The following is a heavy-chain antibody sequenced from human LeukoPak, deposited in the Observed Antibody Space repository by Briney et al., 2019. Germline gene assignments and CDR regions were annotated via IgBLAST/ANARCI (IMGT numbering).Heavy chain of an antibody. V-gene: IGHV3-30-3*01. CDR2: ISYDGSNK. J-gene: IGHJ6*02. CDR1: GFTFSSYN. CDR3: ARWPPRNWAAALYYYYGMDV. D-gene: IGHD6-13*01. Sequence: GGSLRLSCATSGFTFSSYNIHWVRQAPGKGLEWVAMISYDGSNKYYADSVKGRFTISRDNSKNTLYLQTNSLRAEDTAVYYCARWPPRNWAAALYYYYGMDVWGQGTTVTVSS.